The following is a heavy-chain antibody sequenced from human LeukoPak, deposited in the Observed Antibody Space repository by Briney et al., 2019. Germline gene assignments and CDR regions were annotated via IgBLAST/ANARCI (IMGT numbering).Heavy chain of an antibody. V-gene: IGHV1-69*05. CDR1: GGTFSNYA. J-gene: IGHJ6*03. CDR3: ARCLYYYDSSGYYYYYYMDV. CDR2: IIPIFGTA. D-gene: IGHD3-22*01. Sequence: ASVKVSCKASGGTFSNYAISWVRQAPGQGLEWMGRIIPIFGTANYAQKFQGRVTITTDESTSTAYMELSSLGSEDTAVYYCARCLYYYDSSGYYYYYYMDVWGKGTTVTVSS.